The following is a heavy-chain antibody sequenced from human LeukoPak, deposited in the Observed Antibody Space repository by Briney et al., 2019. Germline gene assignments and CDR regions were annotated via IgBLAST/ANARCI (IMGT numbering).Heavy chain of an antibody. Sequence: PGGSLRLSCAASGFTFQDYAMHWLRQAQGKGLERVSFISGDGGSTYYADSVKGRFTISRDNSKNSLYLQMNSLRTEDTALYYCAKVLDISGYFVPLDYWGQGTLVTVSS. J-gene: IGHJ4*02. D-gene: IGHD3-22*01. CDR3: AKVLDISGYFVPLDY. V-gene: IGHV3-43*02. CDR1: GFTFQDYA. CDR2: ISGDGGST.